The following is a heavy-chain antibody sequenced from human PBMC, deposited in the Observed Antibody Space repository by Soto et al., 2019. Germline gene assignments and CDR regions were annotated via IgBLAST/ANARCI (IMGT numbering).Heavy chain of an antibody. Sequence: SETLSLTCTASGGSISSNSYYWGWIRQSPGKGLEWIGSIGYTGTIYYNPSLQSRVTISVDTSENQISLRLSSMTAADTAVYYCASHVHNQGYEYYFDSWSQGTLVTVS. J-gene: IGHJ4*02. D-gene: IGHD3-3*01. V-gene: IGHV4-39*01. CDR1: GGSISSNSYY. CDR3: ASHVHNQGYEYYFDS. CDR2: IGYTGTI.